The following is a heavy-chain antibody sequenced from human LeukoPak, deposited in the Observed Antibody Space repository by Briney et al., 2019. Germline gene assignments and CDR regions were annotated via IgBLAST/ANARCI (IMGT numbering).Heavy chain of an antibody. CDR3: ARDVCGGDCYSLGGNWFDP. D-gene: IGHD2-21*02. CDR2: ISSSSYI. J-gene: IGHJ5*02. V-gene: IGHV3-21*01. Sequence: GGSLRLSCAASGFTFSSYSMNWARQAPGKGLEWVSSISSSSYIYYAYSVKGRFTISRDNAKNSLYLQMNSLRAEDTAVYYCARDVCGGDCYSLGGNWFDPWGQGTLVTVSS. CDR1: GFTFSSYS.